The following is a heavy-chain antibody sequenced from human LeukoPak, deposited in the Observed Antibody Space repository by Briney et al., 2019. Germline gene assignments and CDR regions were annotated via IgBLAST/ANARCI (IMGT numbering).Heavy chain of an antibody. D-gene: IGHD6-6*01. CDR3: ARAFLGGSSSFWFDP. V-gene: IGHV1-46*01. J-gene: IGHJ5*02. CDR2: INPSGGST. Sequence: ASVKVSCKASGYTFTSYYMHWVQQAPGQGLEWMGIINPSGGSTSYAQKFQGRVTMTRDTSTSTVYMELSSLRSEDTAVYYCARAFLGGSSSFWFDPWGQGTLVTVSS. CDR1: GYTFTSYY.